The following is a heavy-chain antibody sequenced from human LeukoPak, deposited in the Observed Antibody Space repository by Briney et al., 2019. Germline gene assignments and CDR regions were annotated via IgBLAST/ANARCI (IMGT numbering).Heavy chain of an antibody. Sequence: ASVKVSCKVSGYTLTELSMHWVRQAPGKGLEWMGGFDPEDGETIYAQKFQGRVTMTEDTSTDTAYMELSSLRSEDTAVYYCATWDPFVGATGEFDCWGQGTLVTVSS. CDR3: ATWDPFVGATGEFDC. CDR2: FDPEDGET. CDR1: GYTLTELS. V-gene: IGHV1-24*01. D-gene: IGHD1-26*01. J-gene: IGHJ4*02.